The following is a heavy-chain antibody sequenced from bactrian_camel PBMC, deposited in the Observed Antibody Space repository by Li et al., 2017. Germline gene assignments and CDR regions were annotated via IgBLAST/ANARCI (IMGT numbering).Heavy chain of an antibody. Sequence: HVQLVESGGGSVPAGGTLTLSCVASGYIAEHRSTTSMGWFRQAPGKAREGLAVIDPYGKINYADSVKGRFTISKGAANYTLYLQMNSLSSDDTAMYYCAANFGPYCSGPYLARRANFLGQGTQVTVS. V-gene: IGHV3S53*01. J-gene: IGHJ4*01. CDR1: GYIAEHRSTTS. D-gene: IGHD2*01. CDR2: IDPYGKI.